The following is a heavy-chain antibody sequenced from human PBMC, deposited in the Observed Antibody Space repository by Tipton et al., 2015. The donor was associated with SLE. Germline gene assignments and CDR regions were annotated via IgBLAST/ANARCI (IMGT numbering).Heavy chain of an antibody. CDR1: GYTFTGYY. CDR2: INPNSGGT. D-gene: IGHD6-13*01. V-gene: IGHV1-2*06. J-gene: IGHJ6*02. CDR3: ARGGPDSSNYYGMDV. Sequence: QLVQSGPEVKKPGASVKVSCKASGYTFTGYYMHWVRQAPGQGLEWMGRINPNSGGTNYAQKFQGRVTMTTDTSTSTAYMELRSLRSDDTAVYYCARGGPDSSNYYGMDVWGQGTTVTVSS.